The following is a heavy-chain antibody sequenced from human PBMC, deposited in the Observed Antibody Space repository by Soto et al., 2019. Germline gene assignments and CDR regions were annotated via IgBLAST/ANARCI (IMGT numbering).Heavy chain of an antibody. CDR3: ARDLVVKNTIFGVVIPPLGMAV. CDR2: INPSAGST. Sequence: GTSAEVCWKASGERLACYYMQWAQHANRQGLEWMGIINPSAGSTSYAQKFQGRVTMTRDTSTSTVYMELSSLRSEDTAVYYCARDLVVKNTIFGVVIPPLGMAVWGHGSTDTVSS. CDR1: GERLACYY. D-gene: IGHD3-3*01. J-gene: IGHJ6*02. V-gene: IGHV1-46*01.